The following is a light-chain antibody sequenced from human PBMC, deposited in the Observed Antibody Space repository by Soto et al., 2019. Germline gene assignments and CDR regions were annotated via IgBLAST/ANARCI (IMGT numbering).Light chain of an antibody. CDR2: EVT. V-gene: IGLV2-14*01. CDR1: SSDIGAYNY. Sequence: QSALTQPASVSGSPGQSITISCTGTSSDIGAYNYVSWYQHHPGKVPKLLTYEVTNRPSGASDRFSGSKSGNTASLTISGLQAEDEADYYCSSKRDSSTLFVFGTGTKVTVL. CDR3: SSKRDSSTLFV. J-gene: IGLJ1*01.